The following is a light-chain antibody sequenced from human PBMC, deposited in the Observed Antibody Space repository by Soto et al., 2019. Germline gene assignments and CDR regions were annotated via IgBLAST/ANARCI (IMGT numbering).Light chain of an antibody. Sequence: EIVMTQSPATLSVSPVGIATLSCRASHRVSSYLAWYQQKPGQAPRLLIYATSTRATGIPARFSGSGSGTEFTLTISSLQSEDFAVYYCQQYNNWPLTFGGGTKVDIK. CDR2: ATS. J-gene: IGKJ4*01. CDR3: QQYNNWPLT. V-gene: IGKV3-15*01. CDR1: HRVSSY.